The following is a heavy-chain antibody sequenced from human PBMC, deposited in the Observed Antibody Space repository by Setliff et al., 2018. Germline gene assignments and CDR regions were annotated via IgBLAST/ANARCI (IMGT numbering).Heavy chain of an antibody. CDR2: TRLDGNSK. J-gene: IGHJ4*02. D-gene: IGHD3-22*01. CDR1: GFTSNMYG. CDR3: AKDAYDSSGYGGHYFDY. Sequence: GGSLRLSCAASGFTSNMYGVHWVRQAPGKGLEWVAFTRLDGNSKYYADSVKGRFTISRDNSKNTLYLQMSSLRAEDSAIYYCAKDAYDSSGYGGHYFDYWGQGALVTVSS. V-gene: IGHV3-30*02.